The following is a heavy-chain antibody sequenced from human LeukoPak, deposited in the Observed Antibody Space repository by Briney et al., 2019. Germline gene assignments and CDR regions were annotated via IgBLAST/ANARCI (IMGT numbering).Heavy chain of an antibody. CDR1: GGSISSGSYY. Sequence: SETLSLTCTVSGGSISSGSYYWSWIRQPPGKGLEWIGEINHSGSTNYNPSLKSRVTISVDTSKNQFSLKLSSVTAADTAVYYCATGWLQLTPDAFDIWGQGTMVTVSS. CDR3: ATGWLQLTPDAFDI. J-gene: IGHJ3*02. D-gene: IGHD5-24*01. CDR2: INHSGST. V-gene: IGHV4-39*07.